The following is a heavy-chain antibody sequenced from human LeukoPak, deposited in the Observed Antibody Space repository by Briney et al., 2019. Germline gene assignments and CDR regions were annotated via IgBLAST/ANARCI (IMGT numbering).Heavy chain of an antibody. D-gene: IGHD6-19*01. CDR2: ISGSGGST. Sequence: GVSLTLSCAASGFTFSNHAMSWVRQAPGKGRVCVSAISGSGGSTYYADSAKGRFTISRDNSKNTLYLQMNSLRVEDTAVYYCAKDITGQNRGWYDYWGQGTLVTVSS. CDR1: GFTFSNHA. V-gene: IGHV3-23*01. J-gene: IGHJ4*02. CDR3: AKDITGQNRGWYDY.